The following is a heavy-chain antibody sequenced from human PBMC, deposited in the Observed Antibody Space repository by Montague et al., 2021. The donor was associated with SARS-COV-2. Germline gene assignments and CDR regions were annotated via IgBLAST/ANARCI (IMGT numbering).Heavy chain of an antibody. CDR1: DDSINNKTYF. CDR3: ARTTVVTPYYYYAMDV. CDR2: IRYRGST. Sequence: SETLSLTCTVSDDSINNKTYFWDWIRQPPGKGLEWIGSIRYRGSTHYNPSLKSRLTISVDASRNQFSLKLSSVTAADTAVYFCARTTVVTPYYYYAMDVWGQGTTVTVSS. D-gene: IGHD4-23*01. J-gene: IGHJ6*02. V-gene: IGHV4-39*01.